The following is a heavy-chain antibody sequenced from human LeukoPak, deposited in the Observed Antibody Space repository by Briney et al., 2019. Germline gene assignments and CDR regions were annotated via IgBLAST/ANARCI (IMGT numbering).Heavy chain of an antibody. CDR2: ISSSGSTI. CDR3: ARAPWPYSGSYYFDY. V-gene: IGHV3-11*04. Sequence: GGSLRLSCAASGFTFSDYYMSWIRQAPGKGLEWVSYISSSGSTIYYADSVKGRFTISRDNAKNSLYLQMNSLRAEDTAVYYCARAPWPYSGSYYFDYWGQGTLVTVSS. CDR1: GFTFSDYY. D-gene: IGHD1-26*01. J-gene: IGHJ4*02.